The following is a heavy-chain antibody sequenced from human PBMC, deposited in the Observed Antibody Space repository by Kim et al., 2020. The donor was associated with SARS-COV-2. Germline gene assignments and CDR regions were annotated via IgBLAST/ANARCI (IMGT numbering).Heavy chain of an antibody. CDR3: ARSIPAALIAYYGMDV. CDR2: IIPIFGTA. J-gene: IGHJ6*02. CDR1: GGTFSSYA. V-gene: IGHV1-69*13. D-gene: IGHD2-2*01. Sequence: SVKVSCKASGGTFSSYAISWVRQAPGQGLEWMGGIIPIFGTANYAQKFQGRVTITADESTSTAYMELSSLRSEDTAVYYCARSIPAALIAYYGMDVWGQGTTVTVSS.